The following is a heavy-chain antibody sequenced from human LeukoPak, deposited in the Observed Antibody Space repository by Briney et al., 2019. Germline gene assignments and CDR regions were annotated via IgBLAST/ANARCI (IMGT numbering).Heavy chain of an antibody. V-gene: IGHV4-59*01. J-gene: IGHJ3*02. CDR2: IYYSGST. Sequence: SETLSLTCIVSGGSISSYYWSWIRQPPGKGLEWIGYIYYSGSTYDNPSLKSRVTISLDTSKNQFSLKPSSVTAADTAVYYCARALTYSSSSVSAFDIWGQGTMVTVSS. CDR3: ARALTYSSSSVSAFDI. D-gene: IGHD6-13*01. CDR1: GGSISSYY.